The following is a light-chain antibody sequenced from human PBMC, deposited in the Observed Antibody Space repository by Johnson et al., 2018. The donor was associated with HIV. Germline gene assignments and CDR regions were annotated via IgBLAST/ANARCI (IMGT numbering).Light chain of an antibody. CDR3: GTWDSSLSAGV. Sequence: QSALTQPPSVSAAPGQKVTISCSGSSSNIGNNYVSWYQQLPGTAPKLLIYDNNKRPSGIPDRFSGSKSGTSATLGITGLQPWDEADYYCGTWDSSLSAGVVGTGTKVTVL. V-gene: IGLV1-51*01. J-gene: IGLJ1*01. CDR2: DNN. CDR1: SSNIGNNY.